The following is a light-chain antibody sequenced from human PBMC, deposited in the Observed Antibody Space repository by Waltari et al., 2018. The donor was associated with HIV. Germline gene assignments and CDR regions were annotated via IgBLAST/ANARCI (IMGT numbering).Light chain of an antibody. Sequence: EIVLTQSPGTLSLSPGERAILSCRASQSVSNNYLAWYQQKPGQAPRLLIYGASSRATYIPDRFSGSGSGTDFTLTISRLEPEDFAVYYCQQYGGSPWTFGQGTKVEIK. CDR2: GAS. CDR1: QSVSNNY. V-gene: IGKV3-20*01. J-gene: IGKJ1*01. CDR3: QQYGGSPWT.